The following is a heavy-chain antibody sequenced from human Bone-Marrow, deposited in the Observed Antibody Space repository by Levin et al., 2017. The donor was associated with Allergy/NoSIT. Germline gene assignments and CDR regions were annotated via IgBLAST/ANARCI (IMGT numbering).Heavy chain of an antibody. Sequence: GGSLRLSCSASGFNFSSYWMHWVRQAPGKGLVWVSRINRDGSSTSYADSVKGRFTISRDNAKNTLYLQMNSPRAEDTSVYYCARDRVTTNWYFDLWSRGTLVTVSS. CDR1: GFNFSSYW. CDR3: ARDRVTTNWYFDL. CDR2: INRDGSST. J-gene: IGHJ2*01. V-gene: IGHV3-74*01. D-gene: IGHD4-17*01.